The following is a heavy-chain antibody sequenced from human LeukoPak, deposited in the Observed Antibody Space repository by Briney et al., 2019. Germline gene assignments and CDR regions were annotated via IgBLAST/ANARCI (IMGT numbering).Heavy chain of an antibody. Sequence: SGTLSLTCTVSGGSISSGDYYWSWIRQPPGKGLEWIGYIYYSGSTYYNPSLKSRVTISVDTSKNQFSLKLSSVTAADTAVYYCARTQEYCSSTSCHNWFDPWGQGTLVTVSS. V-gene: IGHV4-30-4*01. CDR3: ARTQEYCSSTSCHNWFDP. CDR2: IYYSGST. J-gene: IGHJ5*02. CDR1: GGSISSGDYY. D-gene: IGHD2-2*01.